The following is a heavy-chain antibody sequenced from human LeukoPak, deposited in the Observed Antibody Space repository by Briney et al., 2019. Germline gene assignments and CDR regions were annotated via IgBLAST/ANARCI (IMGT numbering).Heavy chain of an antibody. Sequence: SETLSLTCAVYGGSFSGYYWSWIRQPPGKGLEWIGEINHSGSTNYNPSLKSRVTISVDTSKNQFSLKLSSVTAADTAVYYCARVGSTIFGVVAGKWFDPWGQGTLVTVSS. CDR1: GGSFSGYY. CDR3: ARVGSTIFGVVAGKWFDP. V-gene: IGHV4-34*01. CDR2: INHSGST. D-gene: IGHD3-3*01. J-gene: IGHJ5*02.